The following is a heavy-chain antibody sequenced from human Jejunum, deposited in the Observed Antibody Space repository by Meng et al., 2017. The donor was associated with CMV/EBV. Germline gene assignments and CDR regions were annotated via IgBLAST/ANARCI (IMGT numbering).Heavy chain of an antibody. CDR3: VREDIVVFDY. J-gene: IGHJ4*02. CDR2: IKQDGSAT. CDR1: GFTYSSFW. D-gene: IGHD2-15*01. V-gene: IGHV3-7*01. Sequence: SCAVAGFTYSSFWMSGGRQSPGMGLEWVANIKQDGSATYYADSVKGRFTISRDNAKNSLYLQMDNLRADDTAVYYCVREDIVVFDYWGQGTLVTVSS.